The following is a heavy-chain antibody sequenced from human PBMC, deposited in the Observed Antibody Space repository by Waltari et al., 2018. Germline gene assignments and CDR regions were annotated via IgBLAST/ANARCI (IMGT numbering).Heavy chain of an antibody. J-gene: IGHJ4*02. CDR2: IKQDGSEK. V-gene: IGHV3-7*01. CDR3: ARESSIAARPEIY. Sequence: EVQLVESGGGLVQPGGSLRLSCAASGFTFSSYWLRWVRQAPGKWLEWVANIKQDGSEKYYVDSVKGRFTISRDNAKNSLYLQMNSLRAEDTAVYYCARESSIAARPEIYWGQGTLVTVSS. CDR1: GFTFSSYW. D-gene: IGHD6-6*01.